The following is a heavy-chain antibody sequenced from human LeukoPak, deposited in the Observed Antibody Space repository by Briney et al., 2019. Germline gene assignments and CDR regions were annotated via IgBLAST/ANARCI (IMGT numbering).Heavy chain of an antibody. V-gene: IGHV3-30-3*01. CDR3: ARDFHGSGSYPWFDP. Sequence: GSLRLSCAASGFTFSSYAMHWVRQAPGKGLEWVAVISYDGSNKYYADSVKGRFTISRDNSKNTLYLQMNSLRAEDTAVYYCARDFHGSGSYPWFDPWGQGTLVTVSS. CDR1: GFTFSSYA. D-gene: IGHD3-10*01. CDR2: ISYDGSNK. J-gene: IGHJ5*02.